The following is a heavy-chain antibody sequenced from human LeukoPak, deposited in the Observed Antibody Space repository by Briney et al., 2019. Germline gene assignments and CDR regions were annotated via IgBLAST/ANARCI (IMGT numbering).Heavy chain of an antibody. CDR2: ISGDGSST. D-gene: IGHD2-2*01. V-gene: IGHV3-43*02. CDR1: GFTFDDYA. Sequence: GGSLRLSCAASGFTFDDYAMHWVRQAPGKGLEWVSLISGDGSSTYYADSVKGRFTISRDNAKNSLYLQMNSLRAEDTALYYCARVGVDCSSTSCSKGYYFDHWGQGTLVTVSS. CDR3: ARVGVDCSSTSCSKGYYFDH. J-gene: IGHJ4*02.